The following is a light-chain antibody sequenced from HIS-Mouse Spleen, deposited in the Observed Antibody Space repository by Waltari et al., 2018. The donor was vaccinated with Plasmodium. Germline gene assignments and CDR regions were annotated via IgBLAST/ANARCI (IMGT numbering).Light chain of an antibody. Sequence: SYELTQPPSVSVSPGQTARTTCSGDALPKQYAYWYKQKQGQAPVLVIYKDSERPSGIPERFSGSSSGTTVTLTISGVQAEDEADYYCQSADSSGTYRVFGGGTKLTVL. CDR1: ALPKQY. J-gene: IGLJ2*01. CDR3: QSADSSGTYRV. V-gene: IGLV3-25*03. CDR2: KDS.